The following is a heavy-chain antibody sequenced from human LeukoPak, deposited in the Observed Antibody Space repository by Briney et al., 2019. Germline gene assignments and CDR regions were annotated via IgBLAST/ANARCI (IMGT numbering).Heavy chain of an antibody. V-gene: IGHV4-34*01. D-gene: IGHD2-2*01. CDR2: INHSGST. CDR1: GGSFSGYY. J-gene: IGHJ5*02. Sequence: PSETLSLTCAVYGGSFSGYYWSWIRQPPGKGLEWIGEINHSGSTNYNPSLKSRVTISVDTSKNQFSLKLSSVAAADTAVYYCARGPHILIVVVPAATTQHWFDPWGQGTLVTVSS. CDR3: ARGPHILIVVVPAATTQHWFDP.